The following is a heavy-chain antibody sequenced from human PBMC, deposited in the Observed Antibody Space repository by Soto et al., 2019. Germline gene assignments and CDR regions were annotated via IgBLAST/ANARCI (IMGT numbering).Heavy chain of an antibody. J-gene: IGHJ5*02. CDR1: GGSISNGGYY. CDR2: IYYSGST. Sequence: TLSLTCTVSGGSISNGGYYWSWIRQHPGKGLEWIGYIYYSGSTYYNPSLKSRVTISVDTSKNQFSLKLSSVTAADTAVFYCARVDYYGTGGYRFDTWGQGTLVTVSS. CDR3: ARVDYYGTGGYRFDT. D-gene: IGHD3-10*01. V-gene: IGHV4-31*03.